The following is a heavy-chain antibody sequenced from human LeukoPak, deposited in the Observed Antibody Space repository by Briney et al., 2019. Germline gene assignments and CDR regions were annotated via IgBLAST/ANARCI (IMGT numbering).Heavy chain of an antibody. CDR1: GFTFTTYA. D-gene: IGHD2-15*01. J-gene: IGHJ4*02. V-gene: IGHV3-23*01. CDR3: AKAAAGTCSGARCYYFDS. Sequence: GGSLRLSCAASGFTFTTYAMSWVRQTPGKGLEWVSTFSGSVDTTYHADSVKGRFTISRDNPKNTVYLQMNSLRAEDTAVYYCAKAAAGTCSGARCYYFDSWGQGTPVTVSS. CDR2: FSGSVDTT.